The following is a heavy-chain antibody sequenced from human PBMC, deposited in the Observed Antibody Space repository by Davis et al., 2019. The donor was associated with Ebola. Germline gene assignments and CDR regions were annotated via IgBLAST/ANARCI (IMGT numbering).Heavy chain of an antibody. D-gene: IGHD2-21*01. Sequence: SVKVSCKASGYSFTTYGMNWVRQAPGQGLEWMGRIIPILGIANYAQKFQGRVTITADKSTSTAYMELSSLRSEDTAVYYCARGVGGDDDYWGQGTLVTVSS. CDR1: GYSFTTYG. V-gene: IGHV1-69*04. CDR3: ARGVGGDDDY. CDR2: IIPILGIA. J-gene: IGHJ4*02.